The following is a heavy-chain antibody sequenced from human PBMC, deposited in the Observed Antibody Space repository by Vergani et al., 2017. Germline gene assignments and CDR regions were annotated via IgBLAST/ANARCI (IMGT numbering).Heavy chain of an antibody. D-gene: IGHD1-1*01. CDR3: ARWGNEKRLDA. CDR1: GFTFSNAW. CDR2: IKSKTDGGTT. V-gene: IGHV3-15*01. Sequence: EVQLVESGGGLVKPGGSLRLSCAASGFTFSNAWMSWVRQAPGKGLEWLGRIKSKTDGGTTDYAAPVKGRFTISRDDSKNTLYLQMNSLRVEDTAVYYCARWGNEKRLDAWGQGTLVTVSS. J-gene: IGHJ5*02.